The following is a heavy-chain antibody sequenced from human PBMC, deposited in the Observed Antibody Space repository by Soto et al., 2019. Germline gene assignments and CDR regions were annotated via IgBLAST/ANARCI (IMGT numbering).Heavy chain of an antibody. CDR1: GFTFSSYG. CDR2: ISYDGSNK. D-gene: IGHD5-12*01. Sequence: QVQLVESGGGVVQPGRSLRLSCAASGFTFSSYGMHWVRQAPGKGLEWVAVISYDGSNKYYADSVKGRFTISRDNSKNTLYLQMNSLRAEDTAVYYCARPNVEMATTNYFDYWCQGTLVTVSS. CDR3: ARPNVEMATTNYFDY. V-gene: IGHV3-30*03. J-gene: IGHJ4*02.